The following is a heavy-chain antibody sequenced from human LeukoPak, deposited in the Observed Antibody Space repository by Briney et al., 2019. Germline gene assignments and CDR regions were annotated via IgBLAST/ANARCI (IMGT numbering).Heavy chain of an antibody. V-gene: IGHV1-18*01. CDR1: GYTFTSYG. J-gene: IGHJ4*02. CDR2: ISAYNGNT. CDR3: AVVLRFLEWPDY. D-gene: IGHD3-3*01. Sequence: ASVKVSCKASGYTFTSYGISWVRQAPGQGLEWMGWISAYNGNTNYAQKLQGRVTMTTDTSTSTAYMGLRSLRSDDTAVYYCAVVLRFLEWPDYWGQGTLVTVSS.